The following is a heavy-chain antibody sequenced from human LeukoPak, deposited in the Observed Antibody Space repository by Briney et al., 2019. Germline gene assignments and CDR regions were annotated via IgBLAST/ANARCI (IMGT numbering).Heavy chain of an antibody. D-gene: IGHD6-19*01. CDR1: GFTFSNYS. Sequence: GGSLRLSCAASGFTFSNYSMNWVRQAPGKGLEWVSVIYSGGSTYYADSVKGRFTISRDNSKNTLYLQMNSLRAEDTAVYYCARASTSSGWLAERYGMDVWGQGTTVTVSS. J-gene: IGHJ6*02. CDR2: IYSGGST. V-gene: IGHV3-66*01. CDR3: ARASTSSGWLAERYGMDV.